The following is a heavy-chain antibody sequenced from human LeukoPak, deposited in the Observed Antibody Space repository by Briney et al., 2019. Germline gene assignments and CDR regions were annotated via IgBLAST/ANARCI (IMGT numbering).Heavy chain of an antibody. Sequence: GGSLRLSCAASGFTFSSYAMSWVRQAPGKGLEWVSAIVGGGGTTYYAASVEGRFSISRDNSKNTLYLQLSSLRAGDTAVYYCAKGFLRGYSYAFDYWGQGTLVTVSS. D-gene: IGHD5-18*01. CDR3: AKGFLRGYSYAFDY. J-gene: IGHJ4*02. CDR1: GFTFSSYA. V-gene: IGHV3-23*01. CDR2: IVGGGGTT.